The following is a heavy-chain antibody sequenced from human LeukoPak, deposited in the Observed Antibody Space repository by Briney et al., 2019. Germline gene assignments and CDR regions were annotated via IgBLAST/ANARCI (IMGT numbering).Heavy chain of an antibody. CDR3: ASLVMVRGLPDAFDI. Sequence: PSETLSLTCTVSGGSISSYYWSWIRQPPGKGLEWIGYIYYSGSTNYNPSLKSRVTISVDTSKNQFSLKLSSVTAADTAVCYCASLVMVRGLPDAFDIWGQGTMVTVSS. V-gene: IGHV4-59*08. J-gene: IGHJ3*02. CDR1: GGSISSYY. CDR2: IYYSGST. D-gene: IGHD3-10*01.